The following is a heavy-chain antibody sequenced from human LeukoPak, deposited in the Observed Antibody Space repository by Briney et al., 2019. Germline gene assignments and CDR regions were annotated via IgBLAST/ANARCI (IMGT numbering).Heavy chain of an antibody. V-gene: IGHV1-8*02. CDR1: GYSFTAYG. J-gene: IGHJ4*02. Sequence: ASVKVSCKASGYSFTAYGITWMRQAPGQGLEWMGWMNPNSGNTGYAQKFQGRVTMTRNTSISTAYMELSSLRSEDTAVYYCARATYGDYSFGYWGQGTLVTVSS. CDR3: ARATYGDYSFGY. D-gene: IGHD4-17*01. CDR2: MNPNSGNT.